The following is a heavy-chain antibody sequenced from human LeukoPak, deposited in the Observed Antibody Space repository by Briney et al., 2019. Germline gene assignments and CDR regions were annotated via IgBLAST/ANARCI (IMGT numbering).Heavy chain of an antibody. J-gene: IGHJ6*02. CDR2: VNSDGSST. Sequence: GGSLRLSCAASGFTFTSYWMHWVRQAPGKGLVWVSRVNSDGSSTTYADSVKGRFTISRDNAKNSLYLQMNSLRAEDTAVYYCAREPGMGYGMDVWGQGTTVTVSS. CDR3: AREPGMGYGMDV. CDR1: GFTFTSYW. V-gene: IGHV3-74*01. D-gene: IGHD3-10*01.